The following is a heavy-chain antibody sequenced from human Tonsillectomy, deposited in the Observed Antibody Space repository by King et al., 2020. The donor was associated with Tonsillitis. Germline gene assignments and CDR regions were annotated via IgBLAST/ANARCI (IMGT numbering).Heavy chain of an antibody. Sequence: QLVQSGAEVKKPGSSVKVSCKASGGTFSNYAISWVRQAPGQGLEWMGGIIPIFGTANYAQKFQGRVTIIGDKVMGTAYMELSSLRSDDTAMYYCARDVQGIAVHGGAFDIWGQGTMVTVSS. V-gene: IGHV1-69*14. D-gene: IGHD6-19*01. J-gene: IGHJ3*02. CDR3: ARDVQGIAVHGGAFDI. CDR1: GGTFSNYA. CDR2: IIPIFGTA.